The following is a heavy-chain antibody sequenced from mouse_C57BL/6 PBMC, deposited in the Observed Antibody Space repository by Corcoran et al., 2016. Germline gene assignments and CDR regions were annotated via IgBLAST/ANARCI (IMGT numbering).Heavy chain of an antibody. V-gene: IGHV9-3*01. J-gene: IGHJ2*01. Sequence: QIQLVQSGPELKKPGETVKISCKASGYTFTTYGMSWVKQAPGKGLKWMGWINTYSGVPTYADDFKGRFAFSLETSASTAYLQINNLKNEDMATYFCARRNYGSSYYFDYWGQGTTLTVSS. CDR2: INTYSGVP. D-gene: IGHD1-1*01. CDR3: ARRNYGSSYYFDY. CDR1: GYTFTTYG.